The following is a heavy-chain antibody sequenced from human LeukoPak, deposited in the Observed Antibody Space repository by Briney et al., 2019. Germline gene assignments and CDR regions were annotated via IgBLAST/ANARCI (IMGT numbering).Heavy chain of an antibody. J-gene: IGHJ4*02. CDR3: AKSTSFRYSGYRIEY. V-gene: IGHV3-23*01. D-gene: IGHD5-12*01. CDR2: ISGSGGST. Sequence: PGGSLRLSCAASGFTFSSYAMSWVRQAPGKGLEWVSAISGSGGSTYYADSVKGRFTISRDNSKNTLYLQMNSLRAEDTAVYYCAKSTSFRYSGYRIEYWGQGTLVTVSS. CDR1: GFTFSSYA.